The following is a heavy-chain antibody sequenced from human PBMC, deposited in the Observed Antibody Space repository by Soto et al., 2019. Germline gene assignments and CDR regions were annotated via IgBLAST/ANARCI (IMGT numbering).Heavy chain of an antibody. V-gene: IGHV4-59*01. J-gene: IGHJ4*02. Sequence: QVQLQESGPGLVKPSETLSLTCTVSGGSISNYYCSWIRQPPGKGLEWIGYIYYSGSTNYNPSLNSRVTISVDTSKNQFSLKLSSVTAADTVVYYCARAGAATLSDYWGQGTLVTVSS. CDR2: IYYSGST. CDR1: GGSISNYY. D-gene: IGHD2-15*01. CDR3: ARAGAATLSDY.